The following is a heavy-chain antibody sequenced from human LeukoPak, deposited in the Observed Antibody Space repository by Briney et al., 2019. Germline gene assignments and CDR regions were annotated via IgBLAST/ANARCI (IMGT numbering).Heavy chain of an antibody. CDR3: ARGGGLDV. Sequence: GGSLRLSCAASGLTFGSYAMHWARQAPGKGLEWVASINHNGNVNYYVDSVKGRFTISRDNAKNSLYLQMSNLRAEDTAVYFCARGGGLDVWGQGATVTVSS. J-gene: IGHJ6*02. CDR2: INHNGNVN. CDR1: GLTFGSYA. D-gene: IGHD3-16*01. V-gene: IGHV3-7*03.